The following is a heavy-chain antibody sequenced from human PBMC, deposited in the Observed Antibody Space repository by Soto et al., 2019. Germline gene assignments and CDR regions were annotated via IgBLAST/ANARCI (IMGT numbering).Heavy chain of an antibody. CDR3: ARAHEFFDLGELSLPHPSYDY. Sequence: SETLSLTCTFSGGSISSGGYYWSWIRQHPGKGLEWIGYIYYSGSTYYNPSLKSRVTISVDTSKNQFSLKLSSVTAADTAVYYCARAHEFFDLGELSLPHPSYDYWGQGTLVTVSS. CDR1: GGSISSGGYY. D-gene: IGHD3-16*02. CDR2: IYYSGST. V-gene: IGHV4-31*03. J-gene: IGHJ4*02.